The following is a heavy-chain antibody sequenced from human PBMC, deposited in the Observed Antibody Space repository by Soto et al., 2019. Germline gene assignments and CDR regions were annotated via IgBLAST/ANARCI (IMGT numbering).Heavy chain of an antibody. CDR3: ARDRGRSYYDFWGGMAV. CDR2: IIPIFGTA. D-gene: IGHD3-3*01. V-gene: IGHV1-69*13. Sequence: SVKVSCKASGGTFSSYAISWVRQAPGQGLEWMGGIIPIFGTANYAQKFQGRVTITADESTSTAYMELSSLRSEDTAVYYCARDRGRSYYDFWGGMAVWGQGTTVTVSS. CDR1: GGTFSSYA. J-gene: IGHJ6*02.